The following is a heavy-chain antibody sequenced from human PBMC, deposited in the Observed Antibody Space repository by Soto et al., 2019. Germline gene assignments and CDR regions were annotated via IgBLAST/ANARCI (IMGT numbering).Heavy chain of an antibody. Sequence: QVQLVQSGAEVKRPGASVKVSCKASGYTFTNYAVHWVRQAPGQRLEWMGWINAGDGNTKYSRNFQGRVTITRDTSASTAYMGLSSLRSEDTAVYYCVRDGAVAGNINFDFWGQGTLVTVSS. CDR2: INAGDGNT. CDR3: VRDGAVAGNINFDF. J-gene: IGHJ4*02. CDR1: GYTFTNYA. V-gene: IGHV1-3*01. D-gene: IGHD6-19*01.